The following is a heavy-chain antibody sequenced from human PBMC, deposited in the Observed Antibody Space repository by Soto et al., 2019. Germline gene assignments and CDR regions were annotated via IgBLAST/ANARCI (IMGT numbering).Heavy chain of an antibody. Sequence: SETLSLTCTVSGGSISSGDYYWSWIRQPPGKGLEWIGYIYYSGSTYYNPSLKSRVTISVDTSKNQFSLKLSSVTAADTAVYYCARWVFYYYDSSGYGPNFDYWGQGTLVTVSS. D-gene: IGHD3-22*01. CDR3: ARWVFYYYDSSGYGPNFDY. CDR1: GGSISSGDYY. V-gene: IGHV4-30-4*01. CDR2: IYYSGST. J-gene: IGHJ4*02.